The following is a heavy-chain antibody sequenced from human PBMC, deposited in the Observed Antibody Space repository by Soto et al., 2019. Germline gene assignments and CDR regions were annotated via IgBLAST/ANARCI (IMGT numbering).Heavy chain of an antibody. J-gene: IGHJ5*02. Sequence: PSETLSLTCTVSGDSIGSGDYYWSWIRQPPGKGLEWIGYIYYSGNTYYNPSLRSRITISVDTSKNQFSLKLSSVTAADTAVYYCARGGGSTNWKRHNWLDPWGQGTLVTISS. CDR2: IYYSGNT. D-gene: IGHD2-2*01. V-gene: IGHV4-30-4*01. CDR1: GDSIGSGDYY. CDR3: ARGGGSTNWKRHNWLDP.